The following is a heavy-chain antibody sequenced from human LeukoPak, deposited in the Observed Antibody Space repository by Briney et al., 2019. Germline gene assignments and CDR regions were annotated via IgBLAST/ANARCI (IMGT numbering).Heavy chain of an antibody. D-gene: IGHD1-7*01. CDR3: VRDGGFPGTTGTYEI. Sequence: GGSLRLSCAASGFTFSSYELNWVRQAPGKGLEWVSYISSSGSTIKYADSVKGRFTISRGNAKNSLYLQMNSLRAEDTAVYYCVRDGGFPGTTGTYEIWGQGTMVTVSS. V-gene: IGHV3-48*03. CDR1: GFTFSSYE. CDR2: ISSSGSTI. J-gene: IGHJ3*02.